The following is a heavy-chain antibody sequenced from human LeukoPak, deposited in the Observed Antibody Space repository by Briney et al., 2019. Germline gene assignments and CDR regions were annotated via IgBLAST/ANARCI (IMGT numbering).Heavy chain of an antibody. CDR3: ARNHVDTAMVLFDY. D-gene: IGHD5-18*01. CDR1: GYTFTSYG. V-gene: IGHV1-18*01. Sequence: GVSVKVSCKASGYTFTSYGISWVRQAPGQGLEWMGWISAYNGNTNYAQKLQGRVTMTTDTSTSTAYMELRSLRSDDTAVYYCARNHVDTAMVLFDYWGQGTLVTVSS. CDR2: ISAYNGNT. J-gene: IGHJ4*02.